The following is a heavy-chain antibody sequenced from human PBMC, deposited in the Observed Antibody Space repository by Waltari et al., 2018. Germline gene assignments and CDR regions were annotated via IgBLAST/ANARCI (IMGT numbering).Heavy chain of an antibody. J-gene: IGHJ4*02. D-gene: IGHD1-26*01. CDR1: GFTFDDYA. Sequence: EVQLVESGGGLVQPGRSLRLSCAASGFTFDDYAMHGVRQAPGKGLEWVSGINWNSGNIGYADSVKGRFTISRDNAKNSLYLQMNSLRTGDTALYYCAKGHSGSYGLDSWGQGTLVTVSP. CDR2: INWNSGNI. V-gene: IGHV3-9*01. CDR3: AKGHSGSYGLDS.